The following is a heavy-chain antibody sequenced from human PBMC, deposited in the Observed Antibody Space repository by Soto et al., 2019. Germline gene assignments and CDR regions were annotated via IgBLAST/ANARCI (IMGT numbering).Heavy chain of an antibody. CDR3: ARGDYGDYNG. CDR1: GGSFSGYY. V-gene: IGHV4-34*01. Sequence: SETLSLTCAVYGGSFSGYYWSWIRQPPGKGLEWIGEINHSGSTNYNPSLKSRVTISVDTSKNQFSLKLSSVTAADTAVYYCARGDYGDYNGWGQGTLVTVSS. D-gene: IGHD4-17*01. CDR2: INHSGST. J-gene: IGHJ4*02.